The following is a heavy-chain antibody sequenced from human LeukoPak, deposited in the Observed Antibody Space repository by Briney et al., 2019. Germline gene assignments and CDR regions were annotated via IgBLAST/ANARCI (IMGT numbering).Heavy chain of an antibody. V-gene: IGHV3-30*02. CDR1: GFTFRNSD. CDR3: AKNADRGAYCRGGSCYPYYYYYMDV. CDR2: IQADGGNK. Sequence: GGSLRLSCAASGFTFRNSDMHWVRQAPGKGPEWVAFIQADGGNKYYADSVKGRFTISRDNSKNTLYLQMNSLTVEDTAIYYCAKNADRGAYCRGGSCYPYYYYYMDVWGTGTTVTISS. J-gene: IGHJ6*03. D-gene: IGHD2-15*01.